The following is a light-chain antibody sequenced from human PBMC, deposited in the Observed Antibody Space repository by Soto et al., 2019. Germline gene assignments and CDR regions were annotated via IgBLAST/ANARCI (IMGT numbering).Light chain of an antibody. J-gene: IGKJ3*01. CDR2: GAS. CDR1: QSISDR. Sequence: DIQKTPSPSTLSASVGARVTITCRASQSISDRLAWYQQKPGKAPKVLIYGASSLQSGVPSRFSGSGSGTDFTLTISSLQPEDFATYYCQQSYNTLITFGPGTKVDN. CDR3: QQSYNTLIT. V-gene: IGKV1-39*01.